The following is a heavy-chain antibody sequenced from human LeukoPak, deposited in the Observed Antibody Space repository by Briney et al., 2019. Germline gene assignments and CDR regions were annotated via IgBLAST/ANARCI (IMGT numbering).Heavy chain of an antibody. CDR1: GGSFSDYY. Sequence: PSETLSLTCAFYGGSFSDYYWSWIRQPPGKGLEWIGEINHSGSTNYNPSLKSRVTISVDTSKNQFSLKLSSVTAADTAVYYCARHSSSWYSLDYWGDYGMDVWGQGTTVTVSS. CDR2: INHSGST. D-gene: IGHD6-13*01. CDR3: ARHSSSWYSLDYWGDYGMDV. V-gene: IGHV4-34*01. J-gene: IGHJ6*02.